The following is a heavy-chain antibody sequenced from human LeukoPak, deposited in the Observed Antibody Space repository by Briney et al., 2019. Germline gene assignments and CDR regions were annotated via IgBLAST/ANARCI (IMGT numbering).Heavy chain of an antibody. V-gene: IGHV1-8*01. CDR3: ASALKRGSAGTLIDH. CDR1: GYSFTSHD. Sequence: ASVKVSCKASGYSFTSHDTNWVRQATGQGLEWMGWMNPNSGNTGYAQKFQDRVTMTRSTSISTAYLELSSLGSEDTAMYYCASALKRGSAGTLIDHWGQGTLVTVSS. J-gene: IGHJ4*02. CDR2: MNPNSGNT. D-gene: IGHD6-13*01.